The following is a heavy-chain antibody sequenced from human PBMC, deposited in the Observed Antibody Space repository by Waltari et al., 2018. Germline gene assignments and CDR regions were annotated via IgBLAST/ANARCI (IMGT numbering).Heavy chain of an antibody. CDR3: AREDGDYENNWFDP. V-gene: IGHV4-59*01. J-gene: IGHJ5*02. Sequence: QVQLQGSGPGLVKPSETLSLTCTVSGGSISSYYWSWIRQPPGKGLEWIGYIYYSGSTNYNPSHKSRVTRSVDTSKNQFSLKLSSVTAADTAVYYCAREDGDYENNWFDPWGQGTLVTVSS. D-gene: IGHD4-17*01. CDR1: GGSISSYY. CDR2: IYYSGST.